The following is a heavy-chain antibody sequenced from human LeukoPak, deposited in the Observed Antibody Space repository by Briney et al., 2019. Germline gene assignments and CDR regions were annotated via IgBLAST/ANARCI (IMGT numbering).Heavy chain of an antibody. CDR1: GGSFSGYY. CDR2: INHSGST. V-gene: IGHV4-34*01. D-gene: IGHD2-15*01. Sequence: SETLSLTCAVYGGSFSGYYWSWIRQPPGKGLEWIGEINHSGSTNYNPSLKSRVTISVDTSKNQFSLKLSSVTAADTAVYYCARVHPEYCSGGSCYSELFDYWGQGTLVTVSS. CDR3: ARVHPEYCSGGSCYSELFDY. J-gene: IGHJ4*02.